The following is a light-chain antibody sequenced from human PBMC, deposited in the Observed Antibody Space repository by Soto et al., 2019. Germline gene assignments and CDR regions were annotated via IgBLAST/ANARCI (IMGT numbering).Light chain of an antibody. CDR2: TTF. J-gene: IGKJ3*01. CDR1: ESVTSSC. V-gene: IGKV3-20*01. CDR3: QQCGCSPLFS. Sequence: EIVLTQSPDTLSLSPGERATLSCTASESVTSSCLAWYQRKPAQAPRLLIHTTFTRASDIPDRFSGSGSGTDVSLTISTLLPEDFAVYYCQQCGCSPLFSFGPGTRVDI.